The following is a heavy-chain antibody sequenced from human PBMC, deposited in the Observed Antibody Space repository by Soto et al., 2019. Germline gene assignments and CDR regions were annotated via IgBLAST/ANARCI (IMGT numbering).Heavy chain of an antibody. CDR1: GYTFTSYG. CDR2: ISAYNGNT. CDR3: ARGVILTGYYNVIFRFDP. Sequence: GASVKVSCKASGYTFTSYGISWVRQAPGQGLEWMGWISAYNGNTNYAQKLQGRVTMTTDTSTSTAYMELRSLRSDDTAVYYCARGVILTGYYNVIFRFDPWGQGTLVTVSS. V-gene: IGHV1-18*01. D-gene: IGHD3-9*01. J-gene: IGHJ5*02.